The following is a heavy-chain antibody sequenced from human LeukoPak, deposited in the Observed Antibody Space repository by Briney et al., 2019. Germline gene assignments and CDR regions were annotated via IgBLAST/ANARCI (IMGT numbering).Heavy chain of an antibody. V-gene: IGHV3-48*03. J-gene: IGHJ3*02. Sequence: GGSLRLSCAASGFTFSSYEMNRVRQAPGKGLEWVSYISSSGSTIYYADSVKGRFTIFRDNAKNSLYLQMNSLRAEDTAVYYCASRYSYAARADAFDIWGQGTMVTVSS. CDR1: GFTFSSYE. CDR3: ASRYSYAARADAFDI. CDR2: ISSSGSTI. D-gene: IGHD5-18*01.